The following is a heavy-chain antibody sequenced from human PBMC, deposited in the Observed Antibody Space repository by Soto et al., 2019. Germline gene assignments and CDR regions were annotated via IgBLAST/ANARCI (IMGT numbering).Heavy chain of an antibody. D-gene: IGHD6-13*01. CDR1: GFTVSSNY. J-gene: IGHJ5*02. Sequence: EVQLVESGGGLVQPGGFLRLSCAASGFTVSSNYMSWVRQAPGKGLEWVSVIYSGGSTYYADSVKGRFTISRHNSKNTXYXXMNSLRAEDTAVYYCARLGDPQQLVPDTPYNWFDPWGQGTLVTVSS. CDR2: IYSGGST. CDR3: ARLGDPQQLVPDTPYNWFDP. V-gene: IGHV3-53*04.